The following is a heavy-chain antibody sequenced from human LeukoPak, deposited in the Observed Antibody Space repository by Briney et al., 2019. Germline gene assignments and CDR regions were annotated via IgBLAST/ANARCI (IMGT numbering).Heavy chain of an antibody. D-gene: IGHD5-12*01. CDR1: GGSISSGGYY. Sequence: SETLSLTCTVSGGSISSGGYYWSWIRQHPGKGLEWIGYIYYSGSTYYNPSLKSRVTISVDTSKNQFSLKLSSVTAADTAVYYCARVVATTPRRFDYWGQGTLVTVSS. CDR2: IYYSGST. V-gene: IGHV4-31*03. CDR3: ARVVATTPRRFDY. J-gene: IGHJ4*02.